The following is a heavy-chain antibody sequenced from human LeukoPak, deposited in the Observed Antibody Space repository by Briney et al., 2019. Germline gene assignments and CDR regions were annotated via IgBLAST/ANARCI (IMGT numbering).Heavy chain of an antibody. J-gene: IGHJ5*02. D-gene: IGHD3-22*01. CDR3: AREDESSGYYPWFDP. CDR1: GFTFSSYS. CDR2: ISSSSSDI. V-gene: IGHV3-48*02. Sequence: GGSLRLSCAASGFTFSSYSMNWVRQAPGKGLEWVSYISSSSSDIYYADSVKGRFTISRDNAKNSLYLQMNSLRDEDTAVYYCAREDESSGYYPWFDPWGQGTLVTVSS.